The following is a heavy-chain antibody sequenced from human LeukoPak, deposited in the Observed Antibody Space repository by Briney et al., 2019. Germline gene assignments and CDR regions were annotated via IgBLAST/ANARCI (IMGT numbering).Heavy chain of an antibody. J-gene: IGHJ6*02. D-gene: IGHD5-18*01. Sequence: ASVKVSCKASGYTFTSYGINWVRQAPGQGLEWMGWISAYNGNTNYAQKLQGRVTMTTDTSTSTAYMELRSLRSDDTAVYYCARYQDSSYYYYGMDVWGQGTTVTVSS. CDR1: GYTFTSYG. V-gene: IGHV1-18*01. CDR2: ISAYNGNT. CDR3: ARYQDSSYYYYGMDV.